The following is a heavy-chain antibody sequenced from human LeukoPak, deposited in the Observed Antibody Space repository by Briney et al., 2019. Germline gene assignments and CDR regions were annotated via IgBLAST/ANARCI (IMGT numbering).Heavy chain of an antibody. Sequence: PGRSLRLSCAASGFTFSSYGMHWVRQAPGKGLEWVAVIWYDGSNKYYADSVKGRFTISRDNSKNTLYLQMNSLRAEDTAVYYCARGGITMIVVVESDAFDIWGQGTMVTVSS. CDR1: GFTFSSYG. CDR2: IWYDGSNK. V-gene: IGHV3-33*01. D-gene: IGHD3-22*01. J-gene: IGHJ3*02. CDR3: ARGGITMIVVVESDAFDI.